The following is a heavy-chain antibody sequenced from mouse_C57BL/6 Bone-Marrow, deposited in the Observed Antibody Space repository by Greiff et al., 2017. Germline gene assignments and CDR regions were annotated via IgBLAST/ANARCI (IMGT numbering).Heavy chain of an antibody. V-gene: IGHV1-26*01. CDR1: GYTFTDYS. Sequence: EFQLQQSGPELVKPGASVKISFKASGYTFTDYSLNWVNQSHGKSLEWIGDINPNNGGTSYNQKFKGKATLTVDKSASTAYMELRSLTSEDSAVYYCARGFFWFAYWGQGTLVTVSA. CDR2: INPNNGGT. CDR3: ARGFFWFAY. J-gene: IGHJ3*01.